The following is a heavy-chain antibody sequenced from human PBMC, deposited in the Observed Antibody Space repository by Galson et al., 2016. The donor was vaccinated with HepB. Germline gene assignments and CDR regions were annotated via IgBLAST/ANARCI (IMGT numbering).Heavy chain of an antibody. V-gene: IGHV3-53*04. D-gene: IGHD2/OR15-2a*01. CDR2: IYSSGAT. Sequence: SLRLSCAASGFTVTSSYMSWVRQAPGKGLEWVSVIYSSGATYYADSVEGRFIISRHNSRNMLDLQMNSLRTEDTALYYCARGLVGSTTAFDSWGQGTLVAVSS. J-gene: IGHJ4*02. CDR3: ARGLVGSTTAFDS. CDR1: GFTVTSSY.